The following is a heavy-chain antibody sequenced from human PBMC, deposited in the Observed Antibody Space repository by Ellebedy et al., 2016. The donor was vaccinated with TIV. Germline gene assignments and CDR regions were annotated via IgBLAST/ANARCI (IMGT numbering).Heavy chain of an antibody. CDR3: ARDGDDYYTVTINWFDP. D-gene: IGHD4-17*01. CDR1: GGTFSSYA. J-gene: IGHJ5*02. V-gene: IGHV1-18*01. Sequence: AASVKVSCKASGGTFSSYAISWVRQAPGQGLEWMGGISAYNGNTNYAQKLQGRVTMTTDTSTSTAYMELRSLRSDDTAVYYCARDGDDYYTVTINWFDPWGQGTLVTVSS. CDR2: ISAYNGNT.